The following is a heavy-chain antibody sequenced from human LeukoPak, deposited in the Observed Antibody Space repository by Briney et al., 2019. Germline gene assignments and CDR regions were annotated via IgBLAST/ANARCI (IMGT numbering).Heavy chain of an antibody. D-gene: IGHD3-3*01. CDR2: IYTSGST. CDR1: GGSISSYY. CDR3: ARESGTYYDFWSGHAPDASDI. Sequence: PSETLSLTCTVSGGSISSYYWSWIRQPAGKGLEWIGRIYTSGSTNYNPSLKSRVTMSVDTSKNQFSLKLSSVTAADTAVYYCARESGTYYDFWSGHAPDASDIWGQGTMVTVSS. V-gene: IGHV4-4*07. J-gene: IGHJ3*02.